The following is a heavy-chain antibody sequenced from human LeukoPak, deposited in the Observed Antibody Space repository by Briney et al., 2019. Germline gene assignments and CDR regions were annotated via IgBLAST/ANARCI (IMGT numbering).Heavy chain of an antibody. CDR2: IYYSGST. V-gene: IGHV4-59*01. CDR1: GGSISSYY. J-gene: IGHJ4*02. CDR3: ARGRTIKYSSGWYPTY. D-gene: IGHD6-19*01. Sequence: SETLSLTCTVSGGSISSYYWSWIRQPPGKGLEWIGYIYYSGSTNYNPSLKSRVTISVDTSKNQFSLKLSSVTAADTAVYYCARGRTIKYSSGWYPTYWGQGTLVTVSS.